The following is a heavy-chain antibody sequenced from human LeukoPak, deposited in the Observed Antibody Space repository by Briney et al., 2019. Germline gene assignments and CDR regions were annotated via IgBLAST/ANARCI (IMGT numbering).Heavy chain of an antibody. CDR3: ARTPCSSTSCLTQPTMEGLSYFDY. CDR2: ISYDGSNK. D-gene: IGHD2-2*01. J-gene: IGHJ4*02. V-gene: IGHV3-30*04. CDR1: GFTFSSYA. Sequence: GGSLRLSCAASGFTFSSYAMHWVRQAPGKGLEWVAVISYDGSNKYYADSVKGRFTISRDNSKSTLYLQMNSLRAEDTAVYYCARTPCSSTSCLTQPTMEGLSYFDYWGQGTLVTVSS.